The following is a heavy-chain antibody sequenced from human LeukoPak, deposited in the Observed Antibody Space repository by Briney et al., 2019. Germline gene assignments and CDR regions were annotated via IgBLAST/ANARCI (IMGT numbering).Heavy chain of an antibody. D-gene: IGHD3-16*02. CDR3: ARHRGVILDY. J-gene: IGHJ4*02. Sequence: SETLSLTCTVSGGSISSGSYYGSWIRQPAGKGLEWIGRIYTSGSTNYNPSLKSRVTISVDTSKNQFSLKLSSVTAADTAVYYCARHRGVILDYWGQGTLVTVSS. CDR1: GGSISSGSYY. V-gene: IGHV4-61*02. CDR2: IYTSGST.